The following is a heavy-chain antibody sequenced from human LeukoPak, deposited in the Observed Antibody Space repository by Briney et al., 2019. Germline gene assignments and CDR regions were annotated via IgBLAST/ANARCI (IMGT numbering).Heavy chain of an antibody. D-gene: IGHD4-17*01. CDR3: ARIHLGTVTKGLFGY. CDR2: ISGNGDNT. CDR1: GFTFSSYA. V-gene: IGHV3-23*01. Sequence: GGSLRLSCAASGFTFSSYAMSWVRQAPGKGLEWVSAISGNGDNTYYADSVKGRFTISRDNSKNTLYLQMNSLRAEDTAVYYCARIHLGTVTKGLFGYWGQGTLVTVSS. J-gene: IGHJ4*02.